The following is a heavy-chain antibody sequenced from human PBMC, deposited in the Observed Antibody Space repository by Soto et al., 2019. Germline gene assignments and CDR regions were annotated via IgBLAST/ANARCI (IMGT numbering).Heavy chain of an antibody. CDR3: AHSPYYDPSDY. CDR1: GFSLSTSGVG. Sequence: QITLKESGPTLVKPTQTLTLTCTFSGFSLSTSGVGVGWIRQPPGKALEWLALIYWDDDKRYSPSLKSRLTIPKDTPKNQLVLTMTNMDPVDTATYYCAHSPYYDPSDYWGQGTLVTVSS. V-gene: IGHV2-5*02. J-gene: IGHJ4*02. CDR2: IYWDDDK. D-gene: IGHD3-3*01.